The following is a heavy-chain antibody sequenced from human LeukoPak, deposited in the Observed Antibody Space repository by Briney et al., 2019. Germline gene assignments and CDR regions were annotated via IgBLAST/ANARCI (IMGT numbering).Heavy chain of an antibody. CDR1: GYTFTGYY. D-gene: IGHD4-17*01. CDR3: ARANLDHGAFYFDY. V-gene: IGHV1-2*06. J-gene: IGHJ4*02. CDR2: INPNSGGT. Sequence: ASVKVSCKASGYTFTGYYMHLMRQAPGQRLEWMGRINPNSGGTNYAQKFQGRVTMTRDTSISTAYMELSRLRSDDTAVYYCARANLDHGAFYFDYWGQGTLVTVSS.